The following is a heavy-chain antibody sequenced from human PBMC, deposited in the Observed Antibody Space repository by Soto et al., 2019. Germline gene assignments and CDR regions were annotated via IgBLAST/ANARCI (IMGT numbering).Heavy chain of an antibody. CDR2: MSPTSGNT. J-gene: IGHJ4*02. CDR3: ATGGQNFNAYPY. CDR1: GYRFTSYE. D-gene: IGHD1-26*01. V-gene: IGHV1-8*01. Sequence: ASVKVSCKASGYRFTSYEVNWVRQATGQGLEWMGWMSPTSGNTGYAQKFQDRVTMTRNTSISTAYLEVSGLTSDDTAVYYCATGGQNFNAYPYWGQGTPVTVFS.